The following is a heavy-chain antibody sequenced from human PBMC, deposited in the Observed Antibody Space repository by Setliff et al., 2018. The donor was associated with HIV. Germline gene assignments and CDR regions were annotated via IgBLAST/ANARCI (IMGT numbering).Heavy chain of an antibody. CDR1: GGSISTSTYY. Sequence: ASETLSLTCTVSGGSISTSTYYWGWIRQPPGKGLEWIGSIYYSGSTYYNSSLQSRVTISVDTSKNQFSLKLSSVTAADTAIYYCARGSRSHGGMFGYWGQGTLVTVSS. CDR2: IYYSGST. CDR3: ARGSRSHGGMFGY. D-gene: IGHD6-13*01. J-gene: IGHJ4*02. V-gene: IGHV4-39*07.